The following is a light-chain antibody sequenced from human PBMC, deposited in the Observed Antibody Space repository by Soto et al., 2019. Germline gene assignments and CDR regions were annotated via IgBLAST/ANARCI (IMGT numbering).Light chain of an antibody. CDR3: EHYNNWPRT. CDR1: QSVSTH. V-gene: IGKV3-15*01. J-gene: IGKJ1*01. CDR2: CAS. Sequence: EIVMTQSPATLSVSPGERATLSFRASQSVSTHLAWHRPKPGQAPRLLIYCASTSATAIPASVSGSGSGTEFTLTIGSLQSEDFEVDDGEHYNNWPRTFGQGTKV.